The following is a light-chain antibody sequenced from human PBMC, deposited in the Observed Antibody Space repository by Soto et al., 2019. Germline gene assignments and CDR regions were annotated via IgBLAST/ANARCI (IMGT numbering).Light chain of an antibody. Sequence: QSVLTQPPSVSGAPGQRVTISCTGSSSNIGAGYDVHWYQQLPGTAPKLLIHGNSNRPSGVPDRFSGSKSGTLASLAITGLQAEDEADYYCQSYDSSLRGVVFGGGTKPTVL. V-gene: IGLV1-40*01. CDR3: QSYDSSLRGVV. J-gene: IGLJ2*01. CDR1: SSNIGAGYD. CDR2: GNS.